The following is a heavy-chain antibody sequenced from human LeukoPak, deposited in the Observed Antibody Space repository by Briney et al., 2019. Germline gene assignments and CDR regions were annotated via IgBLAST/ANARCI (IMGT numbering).Heavy chain of an antibody. CDR2: IYYSGST. V-gene: IGHV4-59*08. Sequence: PSETLSLTCTVSGGSISSYYWSRIRQPPGKGLEWIGYIYYSGSTNYNPSLKSRVTISVDTSKNQFSLKLSSVTAADTAVYYCARVSVAGTEGYLDYWGQGILVTVSS. CDR1: GGSISSYY. D-gene: IGHD6-19*01. CDR3: ARVSVAGTEGYLDY. J-gene: IGHJ4*02.